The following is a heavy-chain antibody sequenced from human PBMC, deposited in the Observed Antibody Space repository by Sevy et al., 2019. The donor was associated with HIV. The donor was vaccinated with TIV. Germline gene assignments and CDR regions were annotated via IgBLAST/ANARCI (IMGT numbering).Heavy chain of an antibody. V-gene: IGHV3-53*01. J-gene: IGHJ4*02. CDR1: GFTVSDNY. Sequence: GGSLRLSCAASGFTVSDNYMSWVRQAPGKGLEWVSTLSFGCGEINYADSVKGRFTISRDNSKSSVYLQMNNLRPEDTAVYYCAREGCTKPHDYWGQGTLVTVSS. D-gene: IGHD2-8*01. CDR2: LSFGCGEI. CDR3: AREGCTKPHDY.